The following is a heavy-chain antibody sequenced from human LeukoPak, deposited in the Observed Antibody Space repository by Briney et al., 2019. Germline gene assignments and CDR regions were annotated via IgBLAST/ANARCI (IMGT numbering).Heavy chain of an antibody. CDR1: GFTLSSYE. CDR2: ISSGGGTI. J-gene: IGHJ4*02. Sequence: GGSLRLSCAASGFTLSSYEMNWVRQAPGKGLEWVSYISSGGGTIYYADSVKGRFTISRGNAKNSLYLQMHSLRADDTAVYYCAREEYGDSYPYWGQGTLVTVSS. CDR3: AREEYGDSYPY. V-gene: IGHV3-48*03. D-gene: IGHD4-17*01.